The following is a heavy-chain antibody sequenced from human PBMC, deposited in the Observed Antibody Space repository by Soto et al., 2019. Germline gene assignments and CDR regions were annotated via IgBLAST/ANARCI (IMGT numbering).Heavy chain of an antibody. V-gene: IGHV1-69*06. Sequence: QVQLVQSGAEVKKPGSSVKVSCKASGGTFSSYAISWVRQAPGQGLEWMGGIIPIFGTANYAQKFQGRVTITADKYTSTADMELSSLRSEDTAVYYCARVYSSSWYYYDYGMYVWGQGTTVTVSS. CDR2: IIPIFGTA. CDR3: ARVYSSSWYYYDYGMYV. D-gene: IGHD6-13*01. CDR1: GGTFSSYA. J-gene: IGHJ6*02.